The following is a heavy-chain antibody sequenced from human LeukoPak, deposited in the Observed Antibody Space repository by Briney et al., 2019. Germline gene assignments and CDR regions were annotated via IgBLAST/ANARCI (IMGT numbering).Heavy chain of an antibody. Sequence: PGGSLRLPCAASGFTFSSYSMNWVRQAPGKGLEWVSVISSGGNTYYTDSVKGRFTISRDNSKNTLYLQMSSLRVEDTAVYYCARNDRGAFDIWGQGTMVTVSS. D-gene: IGHD3-22*01. CDR2: ISSGGNT. CDR1: GFTFSSYS. V-gene: IGHV3-53*01. J-gene: IGHJ3*02. CDR3: ARNDRGAFDI.